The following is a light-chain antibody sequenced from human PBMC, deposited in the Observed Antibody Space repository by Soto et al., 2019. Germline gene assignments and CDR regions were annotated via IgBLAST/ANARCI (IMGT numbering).Light chain of an antibody. V-gene: IGLV1-47*02. CDR3: STWDASLSGRV. CDR2: SDD. CDR1: SSNIGNNF. Sequence: QSVLTQPPSASGTPGQKVTISCSGASSNIGNNFVSWYQQFPGTAPKLLIYSDDQRPSGVPDRVSGSKSGTSASLAISGLRSEDEADYYCSTWDASLSGRVFGGGTKLTVL. J-gene: IGLJ3*02.